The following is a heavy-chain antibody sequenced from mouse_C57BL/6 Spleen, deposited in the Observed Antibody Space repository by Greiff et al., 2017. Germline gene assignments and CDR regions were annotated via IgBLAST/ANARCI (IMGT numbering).Heavy chain of an antibody. V-gene: IGHV1-61*01. J-gene: IGHJ3*01. CDR2: IYPSDSET. CDR1: GYTFTSYW. CDR3: ARSDYGSSLFAY. Sequence: QVQLQQPGAELVRPGSSVKLSCKASGYTFTSYWMDWVKQRPGQGLEWIGNIYPSDSETHYNQKFKDKATLTVDKSSSTAYMQLSSLTSEDSAVYYCARSDYGSSLFAYWGQGTLVTVSA. D-gene: IGHD1-1*01.